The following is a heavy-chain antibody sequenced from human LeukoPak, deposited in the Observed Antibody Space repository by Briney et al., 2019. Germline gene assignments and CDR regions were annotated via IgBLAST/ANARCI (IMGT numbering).Heavy chain of an antibody. CDR2: FDPEDGET. CDR1: GNTLTELS. J-gene: IGHJ4*02. D-gene: IGHD3-22*01. CDR3: ATELIDYYDSSGYYSRDY. V-gene: IGHV1-24*01. Sequence: VASVKVSCKVSGNTLTELSMHWVRQAPGKGLEWMGGFDPEDGETIYAQKFQGRVTMTEDTSTDTAYMELSSLRSEDTAVYYCATELIDYYDSSGYYSRDYWGQGTLVTVSS.